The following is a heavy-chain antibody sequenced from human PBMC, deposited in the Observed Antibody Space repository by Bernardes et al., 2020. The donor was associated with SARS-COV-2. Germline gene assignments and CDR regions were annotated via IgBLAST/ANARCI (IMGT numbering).Heavy chain of an antibody. J-gene: IGHJ4*02. V-gene: IGHV3-30*18. CDR3: TKPRKAAFGIFTNFDH. CDR2: MSYDGGHT. Sequence: GGSLRLSCVASGFTFSAYTMLWVRQAPGKGLEWVAVMSYDGGHTYYADSVKGRFTVSRDNSQKTFILEMNSLTSEDTGIYYCTKPRKAAFGIFTNFDHWGQGTLVTVSS. CDR1: GFTFSAYT. D-gene: IGHD3-3*01.